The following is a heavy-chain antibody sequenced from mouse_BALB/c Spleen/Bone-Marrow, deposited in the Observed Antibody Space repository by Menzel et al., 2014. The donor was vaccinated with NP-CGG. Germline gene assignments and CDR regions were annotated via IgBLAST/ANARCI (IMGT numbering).Heavy chain of an antibody. J-gene: IGHJ3*01. CDR3: ARAEGEGTPAF. CDR1: GFNIKDTY. D-gene: IGHD3-3*01. Sequence: VLLQQSGAELVKPGASVKLSCTASGFNIKDTYMHWVQQRPEQGLEWIGRIDPANGNTKYDPKFQGKAPITADTPSNTAYLQPSSLTSEDTAVYSCARAEGEGTPAFGSQETLVTVSA. CDR2: IDPANGNT. V-gene: IGHV14-3*02.